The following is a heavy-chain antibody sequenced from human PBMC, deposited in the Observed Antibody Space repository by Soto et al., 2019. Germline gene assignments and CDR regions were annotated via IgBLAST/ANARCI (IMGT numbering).Heavy chain of an antibody. D-gene: IGHD2-2*01. J-gene: IGHJ4*02. CDR1: GFTFSSYW. V-gene: IGHV3-7*01. Sequence: GGSLRLSCAASGFTFSSYWMSWVRQAPGKGLEWVANIKQDGSEKYYVDSVKGRFTISRDNAKNSLYLQMNSLRAEDTAVYYCAREGGYCSSTSCYDALFLDYWGQGTLVTVSS. CDR3: AREGGYCSSTSCYDALFLDY. CDR2: IKQDGSEK.